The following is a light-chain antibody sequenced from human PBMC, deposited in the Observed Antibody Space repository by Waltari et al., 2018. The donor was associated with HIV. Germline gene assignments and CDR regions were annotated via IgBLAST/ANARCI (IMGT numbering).Light chain of an antibody. J-gene: IGLJ2*01. CDR1: SSNIGNNY. CDR3: GAWDSSLSAVL. V-gene: IGLV1-51*01. Sequence: QSMLTQPPSVSAAPGQKVTIPCSGSSSNIGNNYVSWYQQLPGTAPKLLIYDNNKRPSEIPDRFSGSKSATSATLGITGLQTGDEADYYCGAWDSSLSAVLFGGGTKLTVL. CDR2: DNN.